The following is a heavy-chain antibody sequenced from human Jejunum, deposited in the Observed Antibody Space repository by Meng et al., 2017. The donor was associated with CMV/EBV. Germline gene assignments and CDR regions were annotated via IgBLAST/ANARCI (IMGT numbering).Heavy chain of an antibody. J-gene: IGHJ5*02. CDR3: ARDVLLGTHNWFDP. CDR2: IYYTGST. CDR1: GGSISGSY. Sequence: PGGSISGSYWSWLRQSPGKGLEWIGYIYYTGSTDYNPSLKSRVTISVDTSKNQFSLKLSSVTAADTAVYYCARDVLLGTHNWFDPWGRGTLVTVSS. V-gene: IGHV4-59*01. D-gene: IGHD1-14*01.